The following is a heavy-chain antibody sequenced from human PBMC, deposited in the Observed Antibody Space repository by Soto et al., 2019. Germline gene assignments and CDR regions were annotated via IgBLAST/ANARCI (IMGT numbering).Heavy chain of an antibody. CDR3: ARVPGP. Sequence: TLSLTCAVSGGSISSGGYSWSWIRQPPGKGLEWIGYIYHSGSTYYNSSLKSRVTISVDRSKNQFSLKLSSVTAADTAVYYCARVPGPWGQGTLVTVSS. V-gene: IGHV4-30-2*01. D-gene: IGHD3-10*01. J-gene: IGHJ5*02. CDR2: IYHSGST. CDR1: GGSISSGGYS.